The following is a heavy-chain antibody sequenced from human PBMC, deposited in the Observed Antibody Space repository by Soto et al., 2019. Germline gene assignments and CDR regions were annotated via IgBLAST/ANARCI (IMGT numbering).Heavy chain of an antibody. V-gene: IGHV3-74*01. CDR2: ISTDGSIT. J-gene: IGHJ4*02. CDR1: GLIFSNYK. CDR3: ARDTNGLHY. D-gene: IGHD2-8*01. Sequence: EVQQMESGGGLVQPGGSLRLSCAASGLIFSNYKMHWIRQAPGKGLVWVSRISTDGSITDYADSVKGRFTVSRDNAKNTLYLQMNSLRVDDTAVYSCARDTNGLHYWGQGTLVTVSS.